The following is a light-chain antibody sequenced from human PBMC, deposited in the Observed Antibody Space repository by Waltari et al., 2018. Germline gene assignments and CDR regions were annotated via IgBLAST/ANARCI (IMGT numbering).Light chain of an antibody. V-gene: IGKV3-11*01. J-gene: IGKJ4*01. Sequence: DIVLTQSPAILSLSPGARASLSCRASQSVHNYLAWYQQKPGQAPRLLIYDVSNRATDIPARFSGSGFATDFTLTISSLEPEDFAVYYCQQRRAWPLTFGGGTKVEIK. CDR1: QSVHNY. CDR2: DVS. CDR3: QQRRAWPLT.